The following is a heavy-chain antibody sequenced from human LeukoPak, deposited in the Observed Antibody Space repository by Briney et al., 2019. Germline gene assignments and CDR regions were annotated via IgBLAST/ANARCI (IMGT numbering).Heavy chain of an antibody. CDR2: ISSSSSTI. V-gene: IGHV3-48*01. J-gene: IGHJ5*02. D-gene: IGHD3-22*01. CDR3: ARDSPGVDSSSWCGDWFDP. CDR1: GFTFSSYS. Sequence: GSLRLSCAASGFTFSSYSMNWVRQAPGKGLEWVSYISSSSSTIYYADSVKGRFTISRDNSKNTLYLQMNSLRAEDTAVYYCARDSPGVDSSSWCGDWFDPWGQGTLVTVSS.